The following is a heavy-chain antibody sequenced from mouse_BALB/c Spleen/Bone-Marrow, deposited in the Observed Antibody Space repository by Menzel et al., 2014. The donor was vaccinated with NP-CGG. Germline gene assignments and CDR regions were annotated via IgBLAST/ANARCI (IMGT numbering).Heavy chain of an antibody. CDR3: TRTGTGYFDY. CDR2: IRLKSNNYAT. D-gene: IGHD4-1*01. V-gene: IGHV6-6*02. CDR1: GFTFSSYW. J-gene: IGHJ2*01. Sequence: EVHLVESGGGLVQPGGSMKLSCVASGFTFSSYWMNWVRQSPEKGLEWVAEIRLKSNNYATHYAESVKGRFTISRDDSKSSVYLQMNNLRAEDTGIYYCTRTGTGYFDYWGQGTTLTVSS.